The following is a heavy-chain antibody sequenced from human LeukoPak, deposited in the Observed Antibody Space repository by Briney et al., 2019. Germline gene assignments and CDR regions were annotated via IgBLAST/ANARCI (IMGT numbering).Heavy chain of an antibody. J-gene: IGHJ4*02. V-gene: IGHV5-10-1*01. D-gene: IGHD6-13*01. CDR3: ARRPGGAAGIDY. CDR1: GYRFTSYW. Sequence: GESLKISCKGSGYRFTSYWISWVRQMPGKGLEWMGNIDPSDSYTNYSPSFQGHVTISADKSISTAYLQWSSLKASDTAMYYCARRPGGAAGIDYWGQGTLVTVSS. CDR2: IDPSDSYT.